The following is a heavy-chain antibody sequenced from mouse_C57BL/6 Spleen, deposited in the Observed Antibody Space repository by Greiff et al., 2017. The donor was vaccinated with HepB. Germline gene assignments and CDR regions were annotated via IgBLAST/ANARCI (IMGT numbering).Heavy chain of an antibody. V-gene: IGHV1-82*01. CDR1: GYAFSSSW. Sequence: QVQLQQSGPELVKPGASVKISCKASGYAFSSSWMNWVKQRPGKGLEWIGRIYPGDGDTNYNGKFKGKATLTADKSSSTAYMQLSSLTSEDSAVYFCARGEGLYYDYGHAMDYWGQGTSVTVSS. D-gene: IGHD2-4*01. CDR2: IYPGDGDT. J-gene: IGHJ4*01. CDR3: ARGEGLYYDYGHAMDY.